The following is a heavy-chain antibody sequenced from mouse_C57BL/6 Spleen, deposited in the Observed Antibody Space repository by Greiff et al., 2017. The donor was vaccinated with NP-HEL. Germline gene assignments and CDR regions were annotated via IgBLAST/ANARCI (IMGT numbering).Heavy chain of an antibody. Sequence: ESGPGLVKPSQSLSLTCSVTGYSITSGYYWNWIRQFPGNKLEWMGYISYDGSNNYNPSLKNRISITRDTSKNQFFLKLNSVTTEDTATYYCARGDGSGDWYFDVWGTGTTVTVSS. D-gene: IGHD3-2*02. J-gene: IGHJ1*03. CDR2: ISYDGSN. V-gene: IGHV3-6*01. CDR3: ARGDGSGDWYFDV. CDR1: GYSITSGYY.